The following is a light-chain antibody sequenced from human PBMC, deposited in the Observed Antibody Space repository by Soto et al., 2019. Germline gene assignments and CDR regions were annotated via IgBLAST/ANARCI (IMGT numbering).Light chain of an antibody. CDR2: DAS. CDR3: QQYNSYSPT. CDR1: QRVSNC. J-gene: IGKJ1*01. Sequence: DIQLDQSPATLSASVGDRVSITCRASQRVSNCLAWYQQKPGKAPTLLIYDASSLQSGVPSRFSGSGSGTDFTLTISSLQPDDFATYYCQQYNSYSPTFGQGTKVDIK. V-gene: IGKV1-5*01.